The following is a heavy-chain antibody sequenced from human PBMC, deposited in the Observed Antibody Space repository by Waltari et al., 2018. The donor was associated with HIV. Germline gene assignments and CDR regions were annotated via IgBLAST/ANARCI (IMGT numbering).Heavy chain of an antibody. J-gene: IGHJ6*02. CDR1: GGSFSGFY. CDR2: IDQSGAS. Sequence: QVQLQQWGAGQVKPSETLSLTCLLSGGSFSGFYLPWLGHSPGKGLEWIGEIDQSGASRFNPSLKRRITISMDTSRSHFALKLSPVSPADTAVYYCARGPSLRAFRGNLYFNSSLDVWGQGTTVTVSS. V-gene: IGHV4-34*02. D-gene: IGHD1-1*01. CDR3: ARGPSLRAFRGNLYFNSSLDV.